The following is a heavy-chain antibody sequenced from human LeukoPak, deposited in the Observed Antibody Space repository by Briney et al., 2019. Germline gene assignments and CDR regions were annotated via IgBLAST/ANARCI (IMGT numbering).Heavy chain of an antibody. Sequence: PGGSLRLSCAASGFTFSSYSMNWDRQAPGKGLEWVSSISSSSSYIYYADSVKGRFTISRDNAKNSLYLQMNSLRAEDTAVYYCARDLRGPYDILTGYLEYYYYGMDVWGKGTTVTVSS. CDR1: GFTFSSYS. V-gene: IGHV3-21*01. CDR2: ISSSSSYI. CDR3: ARDLRGPYDILTGYLEYYYYGMDV. J-gene: IGHJ6*04. D-gene: IGHD3-9*01.